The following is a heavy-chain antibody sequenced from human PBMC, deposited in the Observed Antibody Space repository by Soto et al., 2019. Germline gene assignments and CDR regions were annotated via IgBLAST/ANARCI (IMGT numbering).Heavy chain of an antibody. J-gene: IGHJ4*02. D-gene: IGHD2-21*02. V-gene: IGHV4-30-4*01. CDR2: IYYSGST. Sequence: SETLSLTCTVSGGSISSGDYYWSWIRQPPGKGLEWIGYIYYSGSTYYNPSLKSRVTISVDTSKNQLSLKLSSVTAADTAVYYCARKGIVVVTDFDYWGQGTLVTVSS. CDR1: GGSISSGDYY. CDR3: ARKGIVVVTDFDY.